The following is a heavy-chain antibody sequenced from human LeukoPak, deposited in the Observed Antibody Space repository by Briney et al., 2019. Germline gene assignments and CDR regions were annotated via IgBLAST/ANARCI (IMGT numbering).Heavy chain of an antibody. D-gene: IGHD3-22*01. CDR1: GFTFSSYG. V-gene: IGHV3-33*01. CDR2: IWYDGSNK. Sequence: PGGSLRLSCAASGFTFSSYGMHWVRQAPGKGLEWVAVIWYDGSNKYCADSVKGRFTISRDNSKNTLYLQMNSLRAEDTAVYYCARDDWVTYYYDSSGFYGMDVWGQGTTVTVFS. J-gene: IGHJ6*02. CDR3: ARDDWVTYYYDSSGFYGMDV.